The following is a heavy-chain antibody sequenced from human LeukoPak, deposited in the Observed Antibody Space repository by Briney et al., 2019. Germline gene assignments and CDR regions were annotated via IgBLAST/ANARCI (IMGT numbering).Heavy chain of an antibody. V-gene: IGHV4-34*01. CDR3: ARYLFLIWNYRRANYFDY. J-gene: IGHJ4*02. Sequence: SETLSLTCAVYGGSFSGYCWSWIRQPPGKGLEWIGEINHSGSTNYNPSLKSRVTISVDTSKNQFSLKLSSVTAADTAVYYCARYLFLIWNYRRANYFDYWGQGTLVTVSS. CDR2: INHSGST. CDR1: GGSFSGYC. D-gene: IGHD1-7*01.